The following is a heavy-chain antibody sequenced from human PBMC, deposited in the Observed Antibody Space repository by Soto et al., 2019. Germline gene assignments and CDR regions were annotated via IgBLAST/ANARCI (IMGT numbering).Heavy chain of an antibody. Sequence: QLQLQESGSGLVKPSQTLSLTCAVSGGSIRSGGYSWSWIRQPPGKGLEWIGYIYHSGSTYYNPSLRSRVATPVARPTHQFSPKLRSLTAADTAVYYLARAPSQWGQGTLVNFSS. J-gene: IGHJ4*02. CDR3: ARAPSQ. D-gene: IGHD6-6*01. CDR1: GGSIRSGGYS. CDR2: IYHSGST. V-gene: IGHV4-30-2*01.